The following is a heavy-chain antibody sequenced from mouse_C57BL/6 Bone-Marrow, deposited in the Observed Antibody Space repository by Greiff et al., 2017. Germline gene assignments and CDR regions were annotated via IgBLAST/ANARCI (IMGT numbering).Heavy chain of an antibody. CDR2: IDPENGDT. V-gene: IGHV14-4*01. J-gene: IGHJ1*03. CDR3: TDPIYDGYYFDV. Sequence: EVQLQQSGAELVRPGASVKLSCTASGFNIKDDYMHWVKQRPEQGLEWIGWIDPENGDTEYASKFQGKATITADTASNTASLQLSSLTSEDTAVYYCTDPIYDGYYFDVWGTGTTVTVSS. CDR1: GFNIKDDY. D-gene: IGHD2-3*01.